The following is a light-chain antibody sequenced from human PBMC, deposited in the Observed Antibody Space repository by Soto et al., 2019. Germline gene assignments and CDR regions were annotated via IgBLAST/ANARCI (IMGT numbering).Light chain of an antibody. CDR3: LQDYNCPWT. J-gene: IGKJ1*01. CDR2: AAS. V-gene: IGKV1-6*01. CDR1: QGIRND. Sequence: AIQMTQSPSSLSASVGDRVTITCRASQGIRNDLGWYQQKPGKAPKLLIYAASSLQSGVPSRCSGSGSGTDFTLTISSLPPEDFATYYCLQDYNCPWTFGQGTKVEIK.